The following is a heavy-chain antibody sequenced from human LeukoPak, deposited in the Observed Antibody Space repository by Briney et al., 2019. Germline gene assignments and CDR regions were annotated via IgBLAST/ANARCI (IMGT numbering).Heavy chain of an antibody. V-gene: IGHV4-31*03. J-gene: IGHJ4*02. Sequence: SETLSLTCTVSGGSISSGGYYWSWIRQHPGKGLEWIGYICYSGSTYYNPSLKSRVTISVDTSKNQFSLKLSSVTAADTAVYYCARGAPCYYDSSGVPKDPFDYWGQGTLVTVSS. CDR2: ICYSGST. CDR3: ARGAPCYYDSSGVPKDPFDY. CDR1: GGSISSGGYY. D-gene: IGHD3-22*01.